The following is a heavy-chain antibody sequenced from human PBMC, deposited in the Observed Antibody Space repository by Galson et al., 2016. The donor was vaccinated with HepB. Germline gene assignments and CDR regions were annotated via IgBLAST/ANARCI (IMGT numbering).Heavy chain of an antibody. V-gene: IGHV1-24*01. Sequence: SVKVSCKVSGYTLTKLSMHWVRQAPGKGLEWMGRFDGETIYAQKFQGRVTMTEDRSRDTAYMYVTSLRSDDTAVYYCATGEWGSSWEYWGQGTLVTVSS. D-gene: IGHD6-13*01. CDR2: FDGET. CDR3: ATGEWGSSWEY. CDR1: GYTLTKLS. J-gene: IGHJ4*02.